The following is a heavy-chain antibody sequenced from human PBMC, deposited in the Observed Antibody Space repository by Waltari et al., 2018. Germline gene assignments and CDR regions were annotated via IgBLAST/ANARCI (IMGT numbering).Heavy chain of an antibody. Sequence: VQLQESGPGLVKPSQTLSLTCTVSFLSISSGDFYWSWIRQPPGKGLEWIGYIYYSGSTYYNPSLKSRVTISVDTSKNQFSLKLSSVTAADTAVYYCARAEVDFWSGYFPPFDYWGQGTLVTVSS. CDR3: ARAEVDFWSGYFPPFDY. J-gene: IGHJ4*02. CDR1: FLSISSGDFY. V-gene: IGHV4-30-4*08. D-gene: IGHD3-3*01. CDR2: IYYSGST.